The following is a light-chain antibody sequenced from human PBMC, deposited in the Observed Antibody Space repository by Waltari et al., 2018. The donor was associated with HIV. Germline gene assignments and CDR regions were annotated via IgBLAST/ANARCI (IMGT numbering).Light chain of an antibody. Sequence: EKVMTQSPATLSVSPGERATLSCRASQSVSSNLPWYQQKPGQAPRLLISGASTRATGIPARFSGSGSGTEFILTISSLQSEDFAVYFCQQYNNWPFTFGQGTRLEIK. CDR1: QSVSSN. J-gene: IGKJ5*01. V-gene: IGKV3-15*01. CDR3: QQYNNWPFT. CDR2: GAS.